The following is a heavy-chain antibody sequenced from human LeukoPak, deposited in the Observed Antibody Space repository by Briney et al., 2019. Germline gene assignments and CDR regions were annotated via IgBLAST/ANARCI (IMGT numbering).Heavy chain of an antibody. CDR2: ISYDGSNK. J-gene: IGHJ4*02. CDR1: GFTFSSYG. V-gene: IGHV3-30*18. Sequence: GGSLRLSCAASGFTFSSYGMHWVRQAPGKGLEWVAVISYDGSNKFYADSVKGRFTISRDNSENTLSLQMDSLRPVDTAVYYCAKVQYNSGWYGYFDYWGQGTLVTVSS. CDR3: AKVQYNSGWYGYFDY. D-gene: IGHD6-19*01.